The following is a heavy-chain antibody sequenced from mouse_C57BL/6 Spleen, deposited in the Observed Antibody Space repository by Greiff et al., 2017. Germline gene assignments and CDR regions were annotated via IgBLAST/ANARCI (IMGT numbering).Heavy chain of an antibody. V-gene: IGHV14-1*01. Sequence: EVQLQQSGAELVRPGASVKFSCTASGFNINDYYMHWVQQTPEQGLEWIGRINPEDGAIEYAPKFQGKVTMTADTSTNTAYMQLSRLTSEDTAVYYGTTGCDPPSMDYWGQGTSVTVSS. CDR2: INPEDGAI. J-gene: IGHJ4*01. CDR1: GFNINDYY. CDR3: TTGCDPPSMDY.